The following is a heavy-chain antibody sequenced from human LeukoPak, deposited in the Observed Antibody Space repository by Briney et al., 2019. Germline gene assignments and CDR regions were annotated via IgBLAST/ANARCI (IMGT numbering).Heavy chain of an antibody. J-gene: IGHJ4*02. CDR2: ISGSGGGT. D-gene: IGHD5-18*01. V-gene: IGHV3-23*01. CDR3: AKVPTAMGGSPFAC. Sequence: GGSLRLSCAASGFTFSSYAMSWVRQAPGKGLEWVSAISGSGGGTYYADSVKGRFTISRDNSKNTLYLRMNSLRAEDTAVYYCAKVPTAMGGSPFACWGQGTLVTVSS. CDR1: GFTFSSYA.